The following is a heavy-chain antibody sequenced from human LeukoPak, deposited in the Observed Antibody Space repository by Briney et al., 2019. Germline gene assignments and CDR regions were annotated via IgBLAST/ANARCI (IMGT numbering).Heavy chain of an antibody. Sequence: ASVKVSCKASGYTFSSYYIHWVRQAPGQGLEWMGWINPNSGGTNFAQKFQGRVTMTRDTSISTAYKELSRLRSDDTAVYYCARVYYDFWSGRHDTYFEYWGQGTLVTVSS. J-gene: IGHJ4*02. V-gene: IGHV1-2*02. D-gene: IGHD3-3*01. CDR3: ARVYYDFWSGRHDTYFEY. CDR1: GYTFSSYY. CDR2: INPNSGGT.